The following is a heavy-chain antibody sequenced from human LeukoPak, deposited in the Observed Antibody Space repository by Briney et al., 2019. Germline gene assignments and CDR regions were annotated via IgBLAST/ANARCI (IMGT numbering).Heavy chain of an antibody. CDR1: GFTFSSYG. V-gene: IGHV3-33*01. CDR2: IWYDGSNK. Sequence: GGSLRLSCAASGFTFSSYGMHWVRQAPGKGLEWVAVIWYDGSNKYYADSVKGRFTISRDNSKNTLYLQVNSLRAEDTAVYYCARAESGYYFDYWGQGTLVTVSS. J-gene: IGHJ4*02. CDR3: ARAESGYYFDY. D-gene: IGHD1-14*01.